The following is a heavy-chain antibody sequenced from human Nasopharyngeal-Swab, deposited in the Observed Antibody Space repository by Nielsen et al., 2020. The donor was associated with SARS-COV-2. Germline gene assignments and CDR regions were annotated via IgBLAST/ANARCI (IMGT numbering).Heavy chain of an antibody. D-gene: IGHD2-2*01. V-gene: IGHV3-48*02. J-gene: IGHJ6*04. Sequence: ARQMPGKGLEWLSYISTSGNTVYYADSVKGRFTISRDNAENSLYLQMNSLRDEDTAVYYCARDRWSGGIVVVPAAKDVWGKGTTVTVSS. CDR2: ISTSGNTV. CDR3: ARDRWSGGIVVVPAAKDV.